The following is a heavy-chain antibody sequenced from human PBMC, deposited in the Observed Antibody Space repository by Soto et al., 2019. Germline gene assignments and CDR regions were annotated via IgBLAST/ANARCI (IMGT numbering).Heavy chain of an antibody. Sequence: ASVKVSCKASGYTFTGYYMHWVRQAPGQVLEWMGWINPNSGGTNYAQKFQGRVTMTRDTSISTAYMELSRLRSDDTAVYYCARDGGYCSGGSCYSYYYYYGMDVWGQGTTVTVSS. V-gene: IGHV1-2*02. J-gene: IGHJ6*02. CDR2: INPNSGGT. D-gene: IGHD2-15*01. CDR1: GYTFTGYY. CDR3: ARDGGYCSGGSCYSYYYYYGMDV.